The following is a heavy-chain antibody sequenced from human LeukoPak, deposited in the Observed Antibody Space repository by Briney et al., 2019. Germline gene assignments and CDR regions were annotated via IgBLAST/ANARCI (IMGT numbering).Heavy chain of an antibody. CDR2: IYYSGST. V-gene: IGHV4-59*01. CDR3: ATLGAAGASDY. Sequence: SETLSLTCTVSGGSISSYYWSWIRQPPGKGLEWIGYIYYSGSTNYNPSLKSRVTISVDTSKNQFSLKLSSVTAADTAVCYCATLGAAGASDYWGRGTLVTVSS. CDR1: GGSISSYY. D-gene: IGHD3-10*01. J-gene: IGHJ4*02.